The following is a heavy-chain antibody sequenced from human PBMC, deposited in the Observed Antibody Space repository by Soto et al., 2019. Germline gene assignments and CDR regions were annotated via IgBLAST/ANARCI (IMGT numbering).Heavy chain of an antibody. V-gene: IGHV4-4*02. Sequence: QVHLQESGPGLVAPSGTLSLTCTLSGGSVRTPDWWNWVRQSPDKGLGWIAEVHISGHSNYNPSLRSRVSVSIDSYKIQFYLNLNSVTAADTAIYYCARVRQGCSANNCYFDPWGQGTQVTISS. J-gene: IGHJ5*01. CDR1: GGSVRTPDW. D-gene: IGHD1-1*01. CDR3: ARVRQGCSANNCYFDP. CDR2: VHISGHS.